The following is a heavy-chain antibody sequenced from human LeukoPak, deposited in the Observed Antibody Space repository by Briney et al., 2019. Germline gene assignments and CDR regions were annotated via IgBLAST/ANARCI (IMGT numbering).Heavy chain of an antibody. V-gene: IGHV4-38-2*01. CDR1: GFTVSRNY. CDR3: ARVVRILTGYYRNSYYYYYMDV. CDR2: IYHSGST. Sequence: ESGGSLRLSCAASGFTVSRNYMSWVRQAPGKGLEWIGSIYHSGSTYYNPSLKSRVTMSVDTSKNQFSLKLSSVTAADTAVYYCARVVRILTGYYRNSYYYYYMDVWGKGTTVTISS. D-gene: IGHD3-9*01. J-gene: IGHJ6*03.